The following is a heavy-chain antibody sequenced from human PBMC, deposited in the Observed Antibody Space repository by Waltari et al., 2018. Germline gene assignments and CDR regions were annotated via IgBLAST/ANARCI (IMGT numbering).Heavy chain of an antibody. CDR3: AKEGRDYGDFHFDY. Sequence: QVQLVESGGGVVQPGRSLRLSCAASGFTFSSYGMHWVRQAPGKGLEWVAVIWYDGSNKYYADSVKGRFTISRDNSKNTLYLQMNSLRAEDTAMYYCAKEGRDYGDFHFDYWGQGTLVTVSS. J-gene: IGHJ4*02. D-gene: IGHD4-17*01. CDR2: IWYDGSNK. CDR1: GFTFSSYG. V-gene: IGHV3-30*18.